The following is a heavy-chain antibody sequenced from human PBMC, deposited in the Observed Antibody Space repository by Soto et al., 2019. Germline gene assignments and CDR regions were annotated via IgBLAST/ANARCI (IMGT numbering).Heavy chain of an antibody. Sequence: KPSETLSLTCTVSGRSINSGDDYWGWIRQPPGRGLEWIGTMFHSGTTSYNPSLKSRINVSADTSKNQFSLNLASVTAADTAVYYCARHRNWNDFDSWGQGTLVT. J-gene: IGHJ4*02. V-gene: IGHV4-39*01. CDR2: MFHSGTT. CDR1: GRSINSGDDY. CDR3: ARHRNWNDFDS. D-gene: IGHD1-1*01.